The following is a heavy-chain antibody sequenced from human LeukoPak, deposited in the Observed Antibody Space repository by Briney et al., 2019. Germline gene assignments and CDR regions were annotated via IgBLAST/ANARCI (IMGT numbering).Heavy chain of an antibody. CDR1: GFTFSSYS. D-gene: IGHD2-8*02. Sequence: GGSLRLSCEASGFTFSSYSINWVRKAPGKGLEWVSSIFPSGGEIHYADSVRGRFTISRDDSKSTLSLQMNSLRAEDTAIYYCATYRQVLLPFESWGQGTLVTVSS. V-gene: IGHV3-23*01. CDR2: IFPSGGEI. CDR3: ATYRQVLLPFES. J-gene: IGHJ4*02.